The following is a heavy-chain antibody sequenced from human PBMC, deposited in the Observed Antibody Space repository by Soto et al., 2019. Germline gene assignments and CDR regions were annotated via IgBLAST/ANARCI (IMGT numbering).Heavy chain of an antibody. V-gene: IGHV1-58*01. J-gene: IGHJ5*02. Sequence: SVKVSCKASGFTFTSSAVQWVRQARGQRLEWIGWIVVGSGNTNYAQKFQERVTITRDMSTSTAYMELSSLRSEDTAVYYCAAAPGYFDWLSDKWFDPWGQGTLVTVS. CDR3: AAAPGYFDWLSDKWFDP. D-gene: IGHD3-9*01. CDR2: IVVGSGNT. CDR1: GFTFTSSA.